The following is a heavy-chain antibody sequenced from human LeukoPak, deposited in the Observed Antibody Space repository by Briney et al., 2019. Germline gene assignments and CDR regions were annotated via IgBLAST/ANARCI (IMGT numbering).Heavy chain of an antibody. Sequence: GGSLRLSCAASGFTFSSYWMSWVRQAPGKGLEWVANIKQDGSEKYYVDSVKGRFTISRDNAKNSLYLQMNSLRAEDTAVYYCASVNYGDSLYYFDYWGQGTLVTVSS. CDR2: IKQDGSEK. D-gene: IGHD4-17*01. J-gene: IGHJ4*02. V-gene: IGHV3-7*01. CDR3: ASVNYGDSLYYFDY. CDR1: GFTFSSYW.